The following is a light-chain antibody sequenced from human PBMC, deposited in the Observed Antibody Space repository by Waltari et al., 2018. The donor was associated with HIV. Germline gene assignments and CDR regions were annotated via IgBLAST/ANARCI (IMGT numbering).Light chain of an antibody. Sequence: QSALTQPASVSGSPGQSITISCTGTSSDVGSYNLVSWYQQHPGKAPQLMIYEVNKRPSGVSNRISGSKSGNTASLTSSGLQAEDEADYYCCSYAGSPYVFGTGTKVTVL. V-gene: IGLV2-23*02. CDR1: SSDVGSYNL. CDR2: EVN. CDR3: CSYAGSPYV. J-gene: IGLJ1*01.